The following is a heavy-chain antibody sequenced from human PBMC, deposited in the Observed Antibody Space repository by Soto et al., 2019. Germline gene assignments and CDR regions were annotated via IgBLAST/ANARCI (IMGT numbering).Heavy chain of an antibody. V-gene: IGHV3-48*01. J-gene: IGHJ4*02. Sequence: EVQLVESGGGLVQPGGSLRLSCAASGFTFSSYSMNWVRQAPGKGLEWVSYISSSSSTIYYADSVKGRFTISRDNAKNSLYRQMNSLRAEDTAVYYCARDQAWSAGIFDYWGQGTLVTVSS. CDR1: GFTFSSYS. D-gene: IGHD2-8*02. CDR3: ARDQAWSAGIFDY. CDR2: ISSSSSTI.